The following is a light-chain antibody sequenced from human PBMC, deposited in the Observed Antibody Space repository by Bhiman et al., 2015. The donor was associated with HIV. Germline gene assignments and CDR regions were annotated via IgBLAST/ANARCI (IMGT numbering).Light chain of an antibody. CDR1: NSDVGGYNS. CDR2: DVT. V-gene: IGLV2-11*01. Sequence: QSALTQPRSVSGSPGQSVTISCAGTNSDVGGYNSVSWYQHHPGKAPKLMIYDVTERPSGVPDRFSGSKSGNTASLTISGLQAEDEADYYCCSYAGTYSYVFGTGTKVTVL. J-gene: IGLJ1*01. CDR3: CSYAGTYSYV.